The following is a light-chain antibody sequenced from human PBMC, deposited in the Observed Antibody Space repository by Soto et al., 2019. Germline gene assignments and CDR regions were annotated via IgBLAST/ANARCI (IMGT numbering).Light chain of an antibody. V-gene: IGLV1-44*01. Sequence: QSVLTQPPSASGTPGQRVTISCSGSSSNIGSNTVNWYQQLPGTAPKLLIYTNDQRPSGVPDRFSGSKSGTSASLAISGLQSEDEAAECWAAWDDSLNGYVCATGTKVTVL. CDR2: TND. J-gene: IGLJ1*01. CDR3: AAWDDSLNGYV. CDR1: SSNIGSNT.